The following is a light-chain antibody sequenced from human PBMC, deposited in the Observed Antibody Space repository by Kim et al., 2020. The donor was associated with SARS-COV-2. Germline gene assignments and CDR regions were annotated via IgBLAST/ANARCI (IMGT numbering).Light chain of an antibody. CDR1: QRVTSN. CDR3: QQYNRWPPYI. V-gene: IGKV3-15*01. CDR2: GAS. Sequence: VSPGESATLSCRASQRVTSNLAWYHQRPGQAPRLLIYGASIRATGIPDRFSGSGSGTEFTLTISSLQPEDFALYYCQQYNRWPPYIFGQGTKLEI. J-gene: IGKJ2*01.